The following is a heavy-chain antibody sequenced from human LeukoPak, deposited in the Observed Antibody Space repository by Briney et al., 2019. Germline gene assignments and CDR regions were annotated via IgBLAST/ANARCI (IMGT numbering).Heavy chain of an antibody. V-gene: IGHV4-4*07. Sequence: SETLSLTCTVSGVSISSYYWNWIRQSAGKGLEWIGRIYTSGSTYYNPSLKSRVSMSVDTSKNQFSLKLSSVTAADTAVFYCARWTTVTRAFDYWGQGTLVTVSS. CDR3: ARWTTVTRAFDY. CDR1: GVSISSYY. J-gene: IGHJ4*02. D-gene: IGHD4-17*01. CDR2: IYTSGST.